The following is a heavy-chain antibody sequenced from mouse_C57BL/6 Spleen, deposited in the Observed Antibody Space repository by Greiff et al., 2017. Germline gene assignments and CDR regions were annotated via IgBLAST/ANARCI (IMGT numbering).Heavy chain of an antibody. J-gene: IGHJ4*01. CDR3: ARSGYGAMDY. V-gene: IGHV1-54*01. CDR1: GYAFTNYL. Sequence: VKLMESGAELVRPGTSVKVSCKASGYAFTNYLIEWVKQRPGQGLEWIGVINPGSGGTNYNEKFKGKATLTADKSSSTAYMQLSSLTSEDSAVYFCARSGYGAMDYWGQGTSVTVSS. CDR2: INPGSGGT. D-gene: IGHD2-2*01.